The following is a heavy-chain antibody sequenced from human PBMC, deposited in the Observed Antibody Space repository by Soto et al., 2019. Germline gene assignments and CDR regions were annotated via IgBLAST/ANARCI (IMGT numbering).Heavy chain of an antibody. CDR3: ARRTVNIRTFYSGLKTHCFDY. CDR1: GDSMSSSVYS. J-gene: IGHJ4*02. Sequence: SETLSLTCAVSGDSMSSSVYSWGWIRQPPGKGLEWIGSIYYSGSTYYNPSLQSRVAISVDTSKNQFSLKLKSVTAADTAIYYCARRTVNIRTFYSGLKTHCFDYWGQGAPVTVSS. V-gene: IGHV4-39*01. CDR2: IYYSGST. D-gene: IGHD6-19*01.